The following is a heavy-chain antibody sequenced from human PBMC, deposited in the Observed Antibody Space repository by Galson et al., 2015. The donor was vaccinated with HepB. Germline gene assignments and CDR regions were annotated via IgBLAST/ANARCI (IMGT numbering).Heavy chain of an antibody. V-gene: IGHV3-74*01. Sequence: SLRLSCAASGFTFSWYWMRWVRQVPGKGLVWVARINIDGSYTTYADAVKGRFTISRDNAKNTLYLQMNSPRAGDTALYYCARTRGAAPGTSDYRGQGTLVSVPS. CDR3: ARTRGAAPGTSDY. J-gene: IGHJ4*02. CDR2: INIDGSYT. D-gene: IGHD6-13*01. CDR1: GFTFSWYW.